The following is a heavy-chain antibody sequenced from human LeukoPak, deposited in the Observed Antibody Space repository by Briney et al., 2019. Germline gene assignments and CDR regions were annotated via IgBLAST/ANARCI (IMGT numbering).Heavy chain of an antibody. V-gene: IGHV1-18*01. Sequence: GESLKISCKGSGYSFTSYGISWVRQAPGRGLEWMGWISAYNGNTNYAQKLQDRVTMTTDTSTSTAYMELRSLRSDDTAVYYCARERRGSYYHDSSGPNWFDPWGQGTLVTVSS. CDR3: ARERRGSYYHDSSGPNWFDP. CDR2: ISAYNGNT. CDR1: GYSFTSYG. D-gene: IGHD3-22*01. J-gene: IGHJ5*02.